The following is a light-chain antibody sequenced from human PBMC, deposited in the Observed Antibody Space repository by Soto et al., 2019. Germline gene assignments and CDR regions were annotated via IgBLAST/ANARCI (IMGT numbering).Light chain of an antibody. Sequence: DIQMTQSPSSVSASVGDTVTINCRASQVMSSWLAWYQQRPGKAPKLLIFAASTLQSGVPSRFSGSGSRTEFTLTITDLQPEEVATYYCQQADTLPITVGQGTRLEIK. V-gene: IGKV1D-12*01. CDR2: AAS. J-gene: IGKJ5*01. CDR1: QVMSSW. CDR3: QQADTLPIT.